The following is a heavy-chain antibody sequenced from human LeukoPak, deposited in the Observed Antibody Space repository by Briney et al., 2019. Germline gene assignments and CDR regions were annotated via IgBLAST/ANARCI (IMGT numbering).Heavy chain of an antibody. CDR3: ARGSYDFWSGIHAFDI. CDR1: GFTFSSYS. J-gene: IGHJ3*02. D-gene: IGHD3-3*01. CDR2: ISSSSSYI. Sequence: GGSLRLSXAASGFTFSSYSMIWVRQAPGKGLEWVSSISSSSSYIYYADSVKGRFTISRDNAKNSLYLQMNSLRAEDTAVYYCARGSYDFWSGIHAFDIWGQGTMVTVSS. V-gene: IGHV3-21*01.